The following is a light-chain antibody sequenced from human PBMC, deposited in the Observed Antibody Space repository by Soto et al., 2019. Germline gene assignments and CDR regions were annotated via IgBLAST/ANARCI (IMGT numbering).Light chain of an antibody. Sequence: EIVLTQSPGTLSLSPGERATLSCRASQSVSSSYLAWYQQKPGQAPTLLIYGASSRATGIPDRFSGSGSGRDFTLTICRLESEDFTEYYCQQYGSSPVTFVQRTKVQIE. CDR2: GAS. J-gene: IGKJ1*01. CDR1: QSVSSSY. CDR3: QQYGSSPVT. V-gene: IGKV3-20*01.